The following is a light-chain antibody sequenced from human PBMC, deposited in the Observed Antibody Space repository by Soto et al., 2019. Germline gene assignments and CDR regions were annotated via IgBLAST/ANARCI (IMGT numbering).Light chain of an antibody. CDR3: QQYGSSPWT. J-gene: IGKJ1*01. Sequence: EIVLTQSPCTLSFSPWERSTLSCRASQSVSSSYLAWYQQEPGQAPRLLIYGASSRATGIPDRFSGSGSGTDFTLTISRLEPEDFAVYYCQQYGSSPWTFGQGTKVDIK. CDR2: GAS. V-gene: IGKV3-20*01. CDR1: QSVSSSY.